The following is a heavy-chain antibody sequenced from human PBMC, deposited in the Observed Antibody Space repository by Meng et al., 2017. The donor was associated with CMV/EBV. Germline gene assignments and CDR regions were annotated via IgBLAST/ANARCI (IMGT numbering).Heavy chain of an antibody. CDR3: ARGAPIFGVVIAWRGYYGMDV. CDR2: ISAYNGNT. Sequence: ASVKVSCKASGYTFTSYGISWVRQAPGQGLEWMGWISAYNGNTNYAQKLQGRVTMTTDTSTSTAYMELRSLGSDDTAVYYCARGAPIFGVVIAWRGYYGMDVWGQGTTVTVSS. V-gene: IGHV1-18*01. J-gene: IGHJ6*02. D-gene: IGHD3-3*01. CDR1: GYTFTSYG.